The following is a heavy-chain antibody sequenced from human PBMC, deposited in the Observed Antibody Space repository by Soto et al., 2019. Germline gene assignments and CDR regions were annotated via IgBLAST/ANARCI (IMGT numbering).Heavy chain of an antibody. CDR2: ISAYNGNT. J-gene: IGHJ4*02. CDR1: GYTFTSSG. Sequence: QVQLVQSGAEVKKPGASVKVSCKASGYTFTSSGISWVRQAPGEGLEWMGWISAYNGNTNYAQKLQCRVTMTTDASPETGYVKLSILRSDDTAVYYCLRDTAADGIFDYWGQGTLVTVSS. V-gene: IGHV1-18*01. CDR3: LRDTAADGIFDY. D-gene: IGHD1-1*01.